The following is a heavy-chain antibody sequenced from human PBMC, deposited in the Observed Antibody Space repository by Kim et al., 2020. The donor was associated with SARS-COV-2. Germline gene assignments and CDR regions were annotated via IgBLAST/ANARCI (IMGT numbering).Heavy chain of an antibody. CDR1: GYSPSHYG. V-gene: IGHV1-18*01. J-gene: IGHJ6*01. CDR2: INTENGDT. CDR3: ALWSSKYNALDV. Sequence: ASVKVSCKASGYSPSHYGILWVRQAPGQGLEWMGWINTENGDTDSAQKFQGRVTVTTDTSTSTAYMDLKSLRSDDTAVYYCALWSSKYNALDVWGQGTTV. D-gene: IGHD3-16*01.